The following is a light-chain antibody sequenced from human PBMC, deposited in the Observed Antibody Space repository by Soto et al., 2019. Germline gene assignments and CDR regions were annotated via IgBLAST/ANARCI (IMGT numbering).Light chain of an antibody. Sequence: DTVLTQSPGTLSLSPGERATITYRASQSVSSSSIAWYQQRPGQPPRLLIDDAYQRATGLSARFSGSGSGTYFPLTISSLEPEDVAVYYCQQRSNWPLTFGGGTKVDIK. CDR1: QSVSSSS. CDR3: QQRSNWPLT. J-gene: IGKJ4*01. V-gene: IGKV3-11*01. CDR2: DAY.